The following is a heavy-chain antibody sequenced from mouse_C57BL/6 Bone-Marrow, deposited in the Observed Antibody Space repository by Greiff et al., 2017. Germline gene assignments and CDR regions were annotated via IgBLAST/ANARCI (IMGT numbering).Heavy chain of an antibody. Sequence: EVMLVESEGGLVQPGSSMKLSCTASGFTFSDYYMAWVRQVPEKGLEWVANINYDGSSTYYLDSLKSRFIISRDNAKNILYLQMSSLKSEDTATYYGAREGWYDYYAMDYGGQGTSVTVAS. D-gene: IGHD1-1*02. CDR2: INYDGSST. CDR1: GFTFSDYY. CDR3: AREGWYDYYAMDY. J-gene: IGHJ4*01. V-gene: IGHV5-16*01.